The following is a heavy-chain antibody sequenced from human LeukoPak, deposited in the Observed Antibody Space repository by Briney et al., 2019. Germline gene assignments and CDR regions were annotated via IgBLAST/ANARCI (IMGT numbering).Heavy chain of an antibody. CDR3: AKGYSGYDVYFDY. CDR2: ISGSGGST. CDR1: GFTFSSYA. Sequence: GGSLRLSCAASGFTFSSYAMSWVRQAPAKGLEWVSAISGSGGSTYYADSVKGRFTISRDNSKNTLYLQMNSLRAEDTAVYYCAKGYSGYDVYFDYWGQGTLVTVSS. J-gene: IGHJ4*02. D-gene: IGHD5-12*01. V-gene: IGHV3-23*01.